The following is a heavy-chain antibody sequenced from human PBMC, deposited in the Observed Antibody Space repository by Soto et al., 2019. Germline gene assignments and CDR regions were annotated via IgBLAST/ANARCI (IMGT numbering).Heavy chain of an antibody. Sequence: ASVKVSCKASGYTFTGYYMHWVRQAPGQGLEWMGWINPNSGGTNYAQKFQGRVSMTRDTSISTAYMELSRLRSDDTAVYYCARAKSYSNLFDYWGQGTLVTVPS. D-gene: IGHD4-4*01. J-gene: IGHJ4*02. CDR2: INPNSGGT. CDR3: ARAKSYSNLFDY. CDR1: GYTFTGYY. V-gene: IGHV1-2*02.